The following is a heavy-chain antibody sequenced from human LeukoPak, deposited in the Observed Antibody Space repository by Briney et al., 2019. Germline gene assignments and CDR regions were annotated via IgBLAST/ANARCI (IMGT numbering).Heavy chain of an antibody. Sequence: PGGSLRLSCAASGFTVSSNYMSWVHQAPGKGLEWVSVIYSGGSTYYADSVKGRFTISRDNSKNTLYLQMNSLRAEDTAVYYCARGPLCTGGVCGFDYWGQGTLVTVSS. CDR3: ARGPLCTGGVCGFDY. J-gene: IGHJ4*02. CDR2: IYSGGST. D-gene: IGHD2-8*02. CDR1: GFTVSSNY. V-gene: IGHV3-53*05.